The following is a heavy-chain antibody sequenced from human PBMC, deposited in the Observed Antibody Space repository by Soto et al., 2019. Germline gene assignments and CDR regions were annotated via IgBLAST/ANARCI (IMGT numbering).Heavy chain of an antibody. CDR3: AKDRLAGNFDY. CDR2: ISATGGST. Sequence: GGSLRLSCAASGFTFNNYAMNWVRQAPGKGLEWVATISATGGSTYYADTVKGRFTISRDNSKNTLYLQMNGLRVEDTAVYYCAKDRLAGNFDYWGQGTQVTVSS. CDR1: GFTFNNYA. V-gene: IGHV3-23*01. J-gene: IGHJ4*02.